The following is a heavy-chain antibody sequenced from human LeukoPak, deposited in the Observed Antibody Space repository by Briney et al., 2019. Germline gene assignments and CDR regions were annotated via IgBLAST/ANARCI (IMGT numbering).Heavy chain of an antibody. D-gene: IGHD3-10*02. CDR2: IRYDGNNK. Sequence: GGSLRLSCAASGFTFRSYGMHWVRQAPGKGLEWVAFIRYDGNNKYYADSVKGRFTISRDNAKNSLYLQMNSLRAEDTAVYYCAELGITMIGGVWGKGTTVTISS. V-gene: IGHV3-30*02. CDR1: GFTFRSYG. CDR3: AELGITMIGGV. J-gene: IGHJ6*04.